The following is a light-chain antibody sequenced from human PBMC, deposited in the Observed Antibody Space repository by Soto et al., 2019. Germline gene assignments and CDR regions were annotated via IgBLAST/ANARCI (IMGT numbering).Light chain of an antibody. CDR1: SSDVGSYNL. CDR2: EVS. J-gene: IGLJ7*01. CDR3: CSYAGSNWV. Sequence: QSVLTQSASVSGSPGQSITISCTGTSSDVGSYNLVSWYQQHPGKAPKLMIYEVSKRPSGVSNRFSGSKSGNTASLTISGLQAEDEADYYCCSYAGSNWVFGGGTQLTVL. V-gene: IGLV2-23*02.